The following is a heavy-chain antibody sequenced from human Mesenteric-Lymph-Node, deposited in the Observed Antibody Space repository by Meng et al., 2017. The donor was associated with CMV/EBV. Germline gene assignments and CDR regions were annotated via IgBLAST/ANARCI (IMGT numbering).Heavy chain of an antibody. V-gene: IGHV4-34*01. Sequence: SFGGYYWRWIRQPPGKGLEWIGEINHSGSTNYNPSLKSRVTISVDTSKNQFSLKLSSVTAADTAVYYCARLSPYIVVVPAAHRYFDYWGQGTLVTVSS. CDR1: SFGGYY. D-gene: IGHD2-2*01. J-gene: IGHJ4*02. CDR2: INHSGST. CDR3: ARLSPYIVVVPAAHRYFDY.